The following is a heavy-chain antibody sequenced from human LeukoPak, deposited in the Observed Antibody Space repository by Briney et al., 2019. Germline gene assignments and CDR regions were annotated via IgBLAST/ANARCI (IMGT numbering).Heavy chain of an antibody. J-gene: IGHJ5*02. V-gene: IGHV4-59*08. CDR1: SGSISGYY. Sequence: SETLSLTCTVSSGSISGYYWSWIRQPAGKGLEGIGYIYSCGSANFNPSLNSRVTISVDTSKHQISLKLSSVTAADTAVYYCARRNYDILTGNWLDPWGQGTLVTVSS. CDR3: ARRNYDILTGNWLDP. D-gene: IGHD3-9*01. CDR2: IYSCGSA.